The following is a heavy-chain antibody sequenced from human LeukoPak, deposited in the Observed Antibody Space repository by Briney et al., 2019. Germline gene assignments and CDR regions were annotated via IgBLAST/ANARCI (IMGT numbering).Heavy chain of an antibody. J-gene: IGHJ4*02. V-gene: IGHV4-59*07. CDR3: ASLDFDY. Sequence: SDTLSLTCTVSGGSISSYYWSWPRQPPGKGLEWIGYIYYSGSTNYNPSLKSRVTISVDTSKNQFSLKLSSVTAADTAVYYCASLDFDYWGQGTLVTVSS. CDR1: GGSISSYY. D-gene: IGHD3-3*01. CDR2: IYYSGST.